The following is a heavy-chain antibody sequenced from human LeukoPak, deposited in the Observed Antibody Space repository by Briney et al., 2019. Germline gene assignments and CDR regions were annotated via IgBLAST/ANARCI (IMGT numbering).Heavy chain of an antibody. Sequence: GGSLRLSCSASGFTLSTYAMHWVRQAPGRGLEFISTINNNGRSTYYADSEKGRFTISRDNSKNTLYLQMTSLRVEDTAVYYCVKGSMAAAGDILSSSFDYWGQGTLVTVSS. CDR1: GFTLSTYA. CDR2: INNNGRST. J-gene: IGHJ4*02. V-gene: IGHV3-64D*06. CDR3: VKGSMAAAGDILSSSFDY. D-gene: IGHD6-13*01.